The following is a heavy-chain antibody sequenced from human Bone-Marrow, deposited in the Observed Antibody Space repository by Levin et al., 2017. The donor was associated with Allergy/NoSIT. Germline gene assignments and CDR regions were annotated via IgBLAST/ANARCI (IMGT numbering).Heavy chain of an antibody. D-gene: IGHD2-21*01. Sequence: GGSLRLSCAASGFTISSYGIHWVRQAPGKGLEWVAVISNDGINQYYTDSVKGRFTISRDNSENTLYLQMNSLRAEDTAVYYCAKGGGYCGGDNCYFYYMDVWGKGATVTVSS. CDR3: AKGGGYCGGDNCYFYYMDV. J-gene: IGHJ6*03. CDR2: ISNDGINQ. V-gene: IGHV3-30*18. CDR1: GFTISSYG.